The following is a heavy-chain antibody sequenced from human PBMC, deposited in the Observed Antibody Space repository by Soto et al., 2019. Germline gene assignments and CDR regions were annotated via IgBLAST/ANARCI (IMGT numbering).Heavy chain of an antibody. CDR1: GFTFSDYY. Sequence: GGSLILSCAASGFTFSDYYMSWIRRAPGKGLEWVSYISSSRSYTNYADSVKGRFTISRDNAKNSLYLQMNSLRAEDTAVYYCARDADILTGSDAFDIWGQGTMVTVSS. J-gene: IGHJ3*02. CDR2: ISSSRSYT. CDR3: ARDADILTGSDAFDI. D-gene: IGHD3-9*01. V-gene: IGHV3-11*05.